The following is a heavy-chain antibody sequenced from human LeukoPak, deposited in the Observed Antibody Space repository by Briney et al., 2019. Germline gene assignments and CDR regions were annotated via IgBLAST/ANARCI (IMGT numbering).Heavy chain of an antibody. CDR3: ARGPRGSFDY. V-gene: IGHV4-34*01. Sequence: SETLSLTCAVYGGSFSGYYWSWIRQPPGKGLEWIGEINHSGSTNYNSSLKSRVTISVDTSKNQFSLKLSSVTAADTAVYYCARGPRGSFDYWGQGTLVTVSS. CDR1: GGSFSGYY. D-gene: IGHD3-10*01. J-gene: IGHJ4*02. CDR2: INHSGST.